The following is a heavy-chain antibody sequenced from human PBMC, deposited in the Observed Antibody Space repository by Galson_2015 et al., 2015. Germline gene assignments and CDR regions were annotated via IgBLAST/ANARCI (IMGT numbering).Heavy chain of an antibody. V-gene: IGHV4-39*07. CDR2: IYHSGNT. D-gene: IGHD2-2*01. J-gene: IGHJ5*02. CDR1: SSYY. Sequence: SSYYWGWIRQPPGKGLEWIGEIYHSGNTNYNPSLRSRVTISLDNSKSQFSLKLSSVTAADTAVYYCARTYCSSTSCSLVWFDPWGQGTLVTVSS. CDR3: ARTYCSSTSCSLVWFDP.